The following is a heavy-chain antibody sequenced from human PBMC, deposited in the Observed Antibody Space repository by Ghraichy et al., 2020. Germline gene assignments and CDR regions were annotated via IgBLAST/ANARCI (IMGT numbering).Heavy chain of an antibody. D-gene: IGHD5-18*01. V-gene: IGHV3-48*02. J-gene: IGHJ4*02. CDR2: ISGSSDSV. CDR3: ARDLWDTNVDEIDF. CDR1: GFTFSSYG. Sequence: GQSLNISCVVSGFTFSSYGMNWVRQAPGKGLEWVSYISGSSDSVYYADSMKGRFTISRDNAKNSLYLQMNGLRDEDTAVYYCARDLWDTNVDEIDFWGQGTLVTVSS.